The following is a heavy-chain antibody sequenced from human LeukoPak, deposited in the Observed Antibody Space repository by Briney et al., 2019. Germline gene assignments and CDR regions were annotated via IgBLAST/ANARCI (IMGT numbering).Heavy chain of an antibody. J-gene: IGHJ4*02. D-gene: IGHD3-22*01. CDR2: IIPIFGTA. CDR3: AREPSGYYYFDY. Sequence: SVKVSCKASGGTFSSYAISWVRQAPGQGLEWMGGIIPIFGTANYAQKFQGRVTMTRNMSTSTVYMELSSLRSEDTAVYYCAREPSGYYYFDYWGQGTLVTVSS. CDR1: GGTFSSYA. V-gene: IGHV1-69*05.